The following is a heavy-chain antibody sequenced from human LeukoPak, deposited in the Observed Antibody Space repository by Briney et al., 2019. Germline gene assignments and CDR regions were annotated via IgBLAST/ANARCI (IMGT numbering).Heavy chain of an antibody. CDR2: INHSGST. J-gene: IGHJ4*02. D-gene: IGHD3-22*01. CDR3: ARGPPADYYDRSGFYPCFDY. Sequence: SETLSLTCAVYGGSVSGYYWSWIRQPPGKGLEWIGEINHSGSTNYNPSLKSRVTISVDMSKDQFSLKLGSVTAADTAVYYCARGPPADYYDRSGFYPCFDYWGQGALVTVS. V-gene: IGHV4-34*01. CDR1: GGSVSGYY.